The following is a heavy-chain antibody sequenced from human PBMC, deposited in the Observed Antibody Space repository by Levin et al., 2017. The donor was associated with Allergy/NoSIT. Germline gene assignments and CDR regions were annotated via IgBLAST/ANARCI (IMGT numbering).Heavy chain of an antibody. CDR1: GFTFSSYS. Sequence: GESLKISCAASGFTFSSYSMNWVRQAPGKGLEWVSSISSSSSYIYYADSVKGRFTISRDNAKNSLYLQMNSLRAEDTAVYYCARLGYCSGGSCYAWDDWGQGTLVTVSS. V-gene: IGHV3-21*01. CDR3: ARLGYCSGGSCYAWDD. CDR2: ISSSSSYI. D-gene: IGHD2-15*01. J-gene: IGHJ4*02.